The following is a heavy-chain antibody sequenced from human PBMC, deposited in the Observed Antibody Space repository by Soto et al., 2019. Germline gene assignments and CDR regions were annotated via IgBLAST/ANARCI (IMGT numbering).Heavy chain of an antibody. D-gene: IGHD4-17*01. CDR2: INPSGGST. J-gene: IGHJ6*02. Sequence: ASVNVSCKASGYTFTRYYMHWVRQAPGQGLEWMGIINPSGGSTSYAQKFQGRVTMTRDTSTSTVYMELSSLRSEDTAVYYCARDEGGAQHEMTTPRSGYGMDFWGQGTTVTVSS. V-gene: IGHV1-46*01. CDR3: ARDEGGAQHEMTTPRSGYGMDF. CDR1: GYTFTRYY.